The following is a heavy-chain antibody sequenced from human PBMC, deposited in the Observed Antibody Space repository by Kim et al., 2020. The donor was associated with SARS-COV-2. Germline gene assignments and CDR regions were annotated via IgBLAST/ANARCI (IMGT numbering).Heavy chain of an antibody. V-gene: IGHV3-30-3*01. D-gene: IGHD3-10*01. J-gene: IGHJ6*01. CDR1: GFTFRSCA. CDR2: ISYDGSNK. CDR3: ARDQCSCLRGLIYSYYD. Sequence: GGSLRLSCAASGFTFRSCAIHWVRQAPGKGLEWVAVISYDGSNKNYADSVKGRFFISRDNSKNTLYLQMNSLRAEDTALYYCARDQCSCLRGLIYSYYD.